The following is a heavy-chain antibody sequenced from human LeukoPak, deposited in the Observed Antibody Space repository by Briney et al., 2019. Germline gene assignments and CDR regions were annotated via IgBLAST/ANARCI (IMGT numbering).Heavy chain of an antibody. Sequence: GGSLRLSCTVSGFIFSNYWMHWVRQAPGKGLVWVSRIINDGRSTNYADSVRGRFTISRDNAKNTLYLQMNSLRAEDTAVYYCARGYGPLPFWGQGTLVTVSS. D-gene: IGHD5-12*01. CDR1: GFIFSNYW. CDR3: ARGYGPLPF. CDR2: IINDGRST. V-gene: IGHV3-74*01. J-gene: IGHJ4*02.